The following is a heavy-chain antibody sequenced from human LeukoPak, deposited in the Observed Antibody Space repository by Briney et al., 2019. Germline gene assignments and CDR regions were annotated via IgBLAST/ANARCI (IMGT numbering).Heavy chain of an antibody. CDR1: GFTFSHFW. D-gene: IGHD2-15*01. V-gene: IGHV3-7*01. CDR2: IKKTGSET. Sequence: GGSLRLSCTASGFTFSHFWMSWVRQAPGKGLEWVAYIKKTGSETYYVDSVKGRFTITRDNTRSSLFLQMYSLRAEDTAVYFCAREDGYCSGGNCYSYFDSWGQGTLVTVSS. CDR3: AREDGYCSGGNCYSYFDS. J-gene: IGHJ4*02.